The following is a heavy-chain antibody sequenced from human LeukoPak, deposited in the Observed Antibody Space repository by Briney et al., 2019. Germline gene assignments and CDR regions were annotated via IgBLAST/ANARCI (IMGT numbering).Heavy chain of an antibody. CDR2: ISNSYGST. Sequence: PGGSLRLSCAASGFTFSSYAMSWVRQAPGKGLEWVSTISNSYGSTYYADSVKGRFSISRDNSENTLYLQMNSLRAEDTAVYYCAKATGYLLWGQGTLVTVSS. J-gene: IGHJ4*02. CDR1: GFTFSSYA. D-gene: IGHD1-14*01. CDR3: AKATGYLL. V-gene: IGHV3-23*01.